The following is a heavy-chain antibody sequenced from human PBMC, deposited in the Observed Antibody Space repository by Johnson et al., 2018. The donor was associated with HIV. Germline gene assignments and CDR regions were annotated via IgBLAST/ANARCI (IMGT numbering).Heavy chain of an antibody. CDR1: GFTFSDYY. Sequence: VQLVESGGGLVNPGGSLRLSCAASGFTFSDYYMSWIRQAPGKGLEWVSYISSSGNSMYYADSVKGRFTISRDNAKNSLYLQMNILRAEDTAVYYCARAPEVRGVDAFDVWGQGTMVTVSS. J-gene: IGHJ3*01. CDR3: ARAPEVRGVDAFDV. V-gene: IGHV3-11*04. D-gene: IGHD3-10*01. CDR2: ISSSGNSM.